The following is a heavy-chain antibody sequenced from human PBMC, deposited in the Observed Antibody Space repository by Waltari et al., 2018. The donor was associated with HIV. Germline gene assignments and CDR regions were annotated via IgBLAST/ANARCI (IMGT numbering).Heavy chain of an antibody. J-gene: IGHJ6*02. D-gene: IGHD5-18*01. CDR1: GFTFSSYG. Sequence: QVQLVESGGGVVQPGRSLRLSCAASGFTFSSYGMHWVRQAPGKGLEWVAVISYDGSNKYYADSVKGRFTISRDNSKNTLYLQMNSLRAEDTAVYYCAKVRRGYSTYGMDVWGQGTTVTVSS. CDR3: AKVRRGYSTYGMDV. V-gene: IGHV3-30*18. CDR2: ISYDGSNK.